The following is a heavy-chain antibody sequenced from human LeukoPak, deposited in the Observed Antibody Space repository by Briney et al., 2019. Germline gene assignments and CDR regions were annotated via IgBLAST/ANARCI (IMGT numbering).Heavy chain of an antibody. D-gene: IGHD7-27*01. CDR3: ASNTGTVFDY. V-gene: IGHV4-59*01. J-gene: IGHJ4*02. Sequence: KTSETLSLTCTVSGDFITAYYWSWIRQPPGKGLEWIGYVYYSGSTEYNPSLRSRVTISLGMSKRQFSLNLTSVTAADTAVYYCASNTGTVFDYWGQGALVTVSS. CDR1: GDFITAYY. CDR2: VYYSGST.